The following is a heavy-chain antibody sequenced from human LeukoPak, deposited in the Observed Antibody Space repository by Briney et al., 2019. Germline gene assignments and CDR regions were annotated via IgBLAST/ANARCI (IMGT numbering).Heavy chain of an antibody. V-gene: IGHV1-18*01. Sequence: ASVKVSCKASGDTFSSYAISWVRQAPGQGLEWMGWISAYNGNTNYAQKLQGRVTMTTDTSTSTAYMELRSLRSDDTAVYYCARADQYNWDGWYYYYYYMDVWGKGTTVTVSS. CDR2: ISAYNGNT. J-gene: IGHJ6*03. CDR3: ARADQYNWDGWYYYYYYMDV. CDR1: GDTFSSYA. D-gene: IGHD1-20*01.